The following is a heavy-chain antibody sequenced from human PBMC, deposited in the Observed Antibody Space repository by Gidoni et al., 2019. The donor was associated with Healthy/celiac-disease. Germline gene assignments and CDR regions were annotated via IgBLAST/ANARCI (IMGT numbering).Heavy chain of an antibody. J-gene: IGHJ6*02. D-gene: IGHD5-18*01. CDR3: ARGSGYSYGYSYYYGMDV. CDR1: GYTFTSYD. V-gene: IGHV1-8*01. CDR2: MNPNSGNT. Sequence: PGASVKVSCKASGYTFTSYDINWVRQATGQGLEWMGWMNPNSGNTGYAQKFQGRVTMTRNTSISTAYMELSSLRSEDTAVYYCARGSGYSYGYSYYYGMDVWGQGTTVTVSS.